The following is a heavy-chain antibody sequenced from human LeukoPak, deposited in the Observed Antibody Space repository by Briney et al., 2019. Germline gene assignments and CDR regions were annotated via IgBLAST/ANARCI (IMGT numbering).Heavy chain of an antibody. CDR1: GYSISSGYY. CDR3: ARDAHYDFWSGYGYYFDY. J-gene: IGHJ4*02. Sequence: SETLSLTCTVSGYSISSGYYWGWIRQPPGKGEEWIGSIFHSGSTYYNPSLKSRATISVDTPNNQFILRLSPVPAADTAVYYCARDAHYDFWSGYGYYFDYWGQGSLVTVSS. V-gene: IGHV4-38-2*02. CDR2: IFHSGST. D-gene: IGHD3-3*01.